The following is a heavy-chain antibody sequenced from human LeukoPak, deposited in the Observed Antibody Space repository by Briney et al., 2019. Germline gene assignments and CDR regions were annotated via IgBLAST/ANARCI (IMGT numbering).Heavy chain of an antibody. J-gene: IGHJ6*02. Sequence: ASVKVSCKASGYTFTGYYMHWVRQAPGQGLEWMGWINPNSGGTNYAQKFQGRVTMTRDTSISTAYMELSRLRSDDTAVYYCARVGIYDYVWGSHRYTSDYYYGMDVWGQGTTVTVSS. CDR3: ARVGIYDYVWGSHRYTSDYYYGMDV. D-gene: IGHD3-16*02. CDR1: GYTFTGYY. V-gene: IGHV1-2*02. CDR2: INPNSGGT.